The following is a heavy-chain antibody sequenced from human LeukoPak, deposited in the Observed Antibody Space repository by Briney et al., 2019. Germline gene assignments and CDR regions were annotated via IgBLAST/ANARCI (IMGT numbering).Heavy chain of an antibody. CDR2: IIPIFGTA. D-gene: IGHD5-18*01. CDR3: ARTRRGYSYGIDAFDI. V-gene: IGHV1-69*06. CDR1: GGTFSSYA. Sequence: ASVKVSCKASGGTFSSYAISWVRQAPGQGLEWMGGIIPIFGTANYAQKFQGRVTITADKSTSTAYMELSSLRSEDTAVYYCARTRRGYSYGIDAFDIWGQGTMVTVSS. J-gene: IGHJ3*02.